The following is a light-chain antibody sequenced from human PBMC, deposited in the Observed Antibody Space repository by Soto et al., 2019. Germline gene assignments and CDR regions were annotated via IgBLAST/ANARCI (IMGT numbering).Light chain of an antibody. J-gene: IGKJ5*01. CDR3: HQYDNWPIT. CDR1: QSVSSN. CDR2: GAS. Sequence: DIVMTQSPATLSVSPGERATLSCRASQSVSSNLAWYQQKPGQAPRLLIYGASTRATGIPARCSGSGSGTAFTLTISSLQSEDFAVVYGHQYDNWPITCGQGKRLEIK. V-gene: IGKV3-15*01.